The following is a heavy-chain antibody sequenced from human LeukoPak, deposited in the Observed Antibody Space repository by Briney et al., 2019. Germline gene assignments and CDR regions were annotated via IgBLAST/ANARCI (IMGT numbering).Heavy chain of an antibody. CDR1: GFTFSSYS. J-gene: IGHJ4*02. CDR3: ARDPDYGDSGFDY. D-gene: IGHD4-17*01. Sequence: NPGGSLRLSCAASGFTFSSYSMNWVRQAPGKGLEWVSSISSSSSYIYYADSVKGRFTISRDNAKDSLYLQMNSLRAEDTAVYYCARDPDYGDSGFDYWGQGTLVTVSS. CDR2: ISSSSSYI. V-gene: IGHV3-21*01.